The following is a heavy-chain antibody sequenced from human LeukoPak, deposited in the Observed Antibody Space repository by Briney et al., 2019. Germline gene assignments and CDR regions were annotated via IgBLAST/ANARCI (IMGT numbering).Heavy chain of an antibody. J-gene: IGHJ4*02. CDR3: ARDLPGITIFGAFEY. V-gene: IGHV3-53*05. D-gene: IGHD3-3*01. CDR2: IYSGGST. Sequence: HPGGSLRLSCAASGFTVSSNYMSWVRQAPGKGLEWVSVIYSGGSTYYADSVKGRFTISRDNSKNTLYLQMNSLRAEDTAVYYCARDLPGITIFGAFEYWGQGTLVTVSS. CDR1: GFTVSSNY.